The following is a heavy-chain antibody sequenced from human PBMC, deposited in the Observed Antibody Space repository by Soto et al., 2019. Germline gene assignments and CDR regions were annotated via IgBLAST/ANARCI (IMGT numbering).Heavy chain of an antibody. V-gene: IGHV3-23*01. CDR1: GFTFSSYA. J-gene: IGHJ6*02. CDR2: ISGSGGST. Sequence: GGSLRLSCAASGFTFSSYAMSWVRQAPGKGLEWVSAISGSGGSTYYADSVKGRFTISRDNSKNTLYLQMNSLRAEDTALYYRAESTPDSYCPYYYYGMDVLGQGTTVTVSS. CDR3: AESTPDSYCPYYYYGMDV. D-gene: IGHD5-18*01.